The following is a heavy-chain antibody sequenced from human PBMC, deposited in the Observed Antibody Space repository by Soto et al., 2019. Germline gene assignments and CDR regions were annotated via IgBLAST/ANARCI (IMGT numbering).Heavy chain of an antibody. D-gene: IGHD6-19*01. CDR1: GFTFSSYA. CDR3: AKDIAVADFDY. Sequence: GGSLRLSCAASGFTFSSYAMSWVRQAPGKGLEWVSAISGSGGSTYYADSVKGRFTISRDNSKNTLYLQMNSLRAEDSGVYYCAKDIAVADFDYWGQGTLVTVSS. CDR2: ISGSGGST. V-gene: IGHV3-23*01. J-gene: IGHJ4*02.